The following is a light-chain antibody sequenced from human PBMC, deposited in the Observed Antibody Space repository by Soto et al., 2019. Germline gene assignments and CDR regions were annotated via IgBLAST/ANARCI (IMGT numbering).Light chain of an antibody. Sequence: QSALTQPASVSGSPGQSITISCTGTSSDVGGYNYVSWYQQHPGKAPKLMIYEVSNRPSGVSNRFSGSKSGNTASLTISGLQAEDEADYYCSSYTSGITRVFGPGTKLTVL. CDR1: SSDVGGYNY. CDR3: SSYTSGITRV. CDR2: EVS. V-gene: IGLV2-14*01. J-gene: IGLJ1*01.